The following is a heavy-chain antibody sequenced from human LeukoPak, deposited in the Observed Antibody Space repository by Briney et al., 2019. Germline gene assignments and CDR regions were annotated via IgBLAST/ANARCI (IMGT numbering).Heavy chain of an antibody. CDR3: AKAAAGLGGGRYFDY. J-gene: IGHJ4*02. CDR1: GFTFSSYA. CDR2: ISGSGGST. Sequence: GGALRLACAASGFTFSSYAMSWVRQAPGKGLEWVSAISGSGGSTYYADSVKGRFTISRDNSKNTLYLQMNSLRAEDTAVYYCAKAAAGLGGGRYFDYWGQGTLVTVSS. V-gene: IGHV3-23*01. D-gene: IGHD6-13*01.